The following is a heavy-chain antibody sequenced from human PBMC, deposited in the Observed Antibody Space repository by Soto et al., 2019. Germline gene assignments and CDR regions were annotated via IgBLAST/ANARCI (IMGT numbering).Heavy chain of an antibody. Sequence: EVQLVESGGGVVWPGGSLRLSCAASGFTFDDYGMSWVRQVPGKGLEWVSGSNGNGDKTGYADSVKGRFTISRDNAKNSLYLQMNSLRVEDTALYHCAREYGSGSSPPWFDPWGQGTLVTVSS. CDR1: GFTFDDYG. CDR3: AREYGSGSSPPWFDP. D-gene: IGHD3-10*01. V-gene: IGHV3-20*01. J-gene: IGHJ5*02. CDR2: SNGNGDKT.